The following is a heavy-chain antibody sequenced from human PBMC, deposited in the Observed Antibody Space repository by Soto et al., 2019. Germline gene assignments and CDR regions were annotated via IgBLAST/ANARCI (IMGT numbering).Heavy chain of an antibody. J-gene: IGHJ3*02. V-gene: IGHV3-23*01. CDR2: ISGSGGST. CDR3: ARSSFGSSWYGGAFDI. CDR1: GFTFDRFA. D-gene: IGHD6-19*01. Sequence: EVQLLESGGGLVQPGGSLRLSCAASGFTFDRFAMNWVRQAPGKGLEWGAGISGSGGSTYYADTVKGRLTISRDNSKNTLYLQLNSVRVEDTATYFCARSSFGSSWYGGAFDIGAQGTMVTVSS.